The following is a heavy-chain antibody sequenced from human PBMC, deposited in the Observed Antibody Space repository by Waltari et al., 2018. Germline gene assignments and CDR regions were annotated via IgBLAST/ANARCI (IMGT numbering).Heavy chain of an antibody. Sequence: QVQLVESGGGVVQPGRSLRLSCAASGFPFSSYGMHWVRQAPGKGLGWGAVISYDGSNKYYADSVKGRFTISRDNSKNTLYLQMNSLRAEDTAVYYCAKDQTPVTPGLGYWGQGTLVTVSS. CDR1: GFPFSSYG. J-gene: IGHJ4*02. D-gene: IGHD4-17*01. V-gene: IGHV3-30*18. CDR2: ISYDGSNK. CDR3: AKDQTPVTPGLGY.